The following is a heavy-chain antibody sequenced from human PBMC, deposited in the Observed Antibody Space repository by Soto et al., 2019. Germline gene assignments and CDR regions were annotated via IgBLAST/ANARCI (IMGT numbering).Heavy chain of an antibody. CDR2: IIPIFGTA. CDR1: SGDP. J-gene: IGHJ4*02. Sequence: SGDPGSWVRHTPGQGLEWMGGIIPIFGTANYAQKFQGRVTITADESTSTAYMELSSLRSEDTAVYYCASLYGSGSYFIDYWGQGTLVTVSS. D-gene: IGHD3-10*01. CDR3: ASLYGSGSYFIDY. V-gene: IGHV1-69*01.